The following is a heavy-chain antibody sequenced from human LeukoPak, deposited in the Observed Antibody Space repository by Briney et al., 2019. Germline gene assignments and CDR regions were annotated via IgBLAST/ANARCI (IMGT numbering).Heavy chain of an antibody. J-gene: IGHJ4*02. CDR1: GGSFSGYY. Sequence: SSETLSLTCAVYGGSFSGYYWSWIRQPPGKGLEWIGEINHSGSTNYNPSLKSRVTISVDTSKNQFSLKLSSVTAADTAVHYCARVVLTGTTEYFDYWGQGTLVTVSS. CDR3: ARVVLTGTTEYFDY. CDR2: INHSGST. D-gene: IGHD1-1*01. V-gene: IGHV4-34*01.